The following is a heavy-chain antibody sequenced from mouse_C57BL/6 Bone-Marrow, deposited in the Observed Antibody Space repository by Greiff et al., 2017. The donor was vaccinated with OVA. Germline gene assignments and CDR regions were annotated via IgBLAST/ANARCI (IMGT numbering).Heavy chain of an antibody. D-gene: IGHD2-2*01. CDR2: ISSGGSYT. V-gene: IGHV5-6*01. CDR1: GFTFSSYG. Sequence: EVQVVESGGDLVKPGGSLKLSCAASGFTFSSYGMSWARQTPDKRLEWVATISSGGSYTYYPASVKGRFTISRDNAKNTLYLQMSSLKSEDTAVYYCARGVTPYYFDYWGQGTTLTVSS. J-gene: IGHJ2*01. CDR3: ARGVTPYYFDY.